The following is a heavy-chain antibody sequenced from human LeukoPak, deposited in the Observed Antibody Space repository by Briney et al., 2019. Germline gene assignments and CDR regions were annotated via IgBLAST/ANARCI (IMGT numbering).Heavy chain of an antibody. D-gene: IGHD4-11*01. Sequence: GASVKVSCKASGYTFTSYDINWVRQAPGQGLEWMGWISGYNGNTNYAQKFQGRVTMTTDTSTSTVYLELRSLRSDDTAVYYCARPRSLMTRDVFDIWGQGTMVTVSS. CDR1: GYTFTSYD. CDR2: ISGYNGNT. V-gene: IGHV1-18*01. CDR3: ARPRSLMTRDVFDI. J-gene: IGHJ3*02.